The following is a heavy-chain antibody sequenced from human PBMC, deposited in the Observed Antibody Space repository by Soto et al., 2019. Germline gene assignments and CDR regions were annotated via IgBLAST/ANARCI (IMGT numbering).Heavy chain of an antibody. CDR3: ASERLCGADCYFFDN. CDR1: VFTLRNYE. V-gene: IGHV3-48*03. CDR2: ISGSNNNI. Sequence: PGWSLRLSCAASVFTLRNYEMNWVRQAPGKGLEWISKISGSNNNIYYADSVRGRFTISRDNAKNSLYLQMNSLRAEDTAIYYCASERLCGADCYFFDNWGQGTQVTVSS. D-gene: IGHD2-21*02. J-gene: IGHJ4*02.